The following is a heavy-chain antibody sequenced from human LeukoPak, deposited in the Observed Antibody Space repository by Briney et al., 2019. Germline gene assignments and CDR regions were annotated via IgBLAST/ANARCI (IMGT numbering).Heavy chain of an antibody. CDR1: GYSISSGYY. CDR3: AGYSDYDFGDYYYMDV. D-gene: IGHD5-12*01. Sequence: SETLSLTCTVSGYSISSGYYWGWIRQPPGKGLEWIGSIYHSGSTYYNPSLKSRVTISVDTSKNQFSLNLSSVTAADTAVYYCAGYSDYDFGDYYYMDVWGKGTTVTVSS. J-gene: IGHJ6*03. CDR2: IYHSGST. V-gene: IGHV4-38-2*02.